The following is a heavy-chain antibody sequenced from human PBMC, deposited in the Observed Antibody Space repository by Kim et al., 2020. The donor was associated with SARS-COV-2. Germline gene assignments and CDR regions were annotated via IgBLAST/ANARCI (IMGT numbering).Heavy chain of an antibody. Sequence: SETLSLTCTVSGGSISSSSYYWGWIRQPPGKGLEWIGSIYYSGSTYYNPSLKSRVTISVDTSKNQFSLKLSSVTAADTAVYYCARHKTGYSYGYYYYYYMDVWGNGTTVTVSS. J-gene: IGHJ6*03. CDR3: ARHKTGYSYGYYYYYYMDV. V-gene: IGHV4-39*01. CDR1: GGSISSSSYY. D-gene: IGHD5-18*01. CDR2: IYYSGST.